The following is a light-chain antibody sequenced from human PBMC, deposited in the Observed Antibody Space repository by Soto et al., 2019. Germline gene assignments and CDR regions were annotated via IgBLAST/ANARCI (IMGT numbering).Light chain of an antibody. Sequence: EIVLTQSPATLSLSPGERATLSCRASQRVSSYLAWYQQKPCQAPSLLIYDASNRATGLPARFSGSGSGTDFTLTISSLEPEDFAVYYCQLRSNWPPGFTFGPGTKVDI. V-gene: IGKV3-11*01. J-gene: IGKJ3*01. CDR2: DAS. CDR1: QRVSSY. CDR3: QLRSNWPPGFT.